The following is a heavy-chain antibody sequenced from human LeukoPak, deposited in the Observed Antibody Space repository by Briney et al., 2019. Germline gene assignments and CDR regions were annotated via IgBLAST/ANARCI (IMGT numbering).Heavy chain of an antibody. J-gene: IGHJ4*02. CDR3: ARTYPRERERVPTPHFDY. CDR2: ISYDGSNK. CDR1: GFTFSSYA. Sequence: TGGSLRLSCAASGFTFSSYAMHWVRQAPGKGLEWVAVISYDGSNKYYADSVKGRFTISRDNSKNTLYLQMNSLRAEDTAVYYCARTYPRERERVPTPHFDYWGQGTLVTVSS. D-gene: IGHD1-26*01. V-gene: IGHV3-30-3*01.